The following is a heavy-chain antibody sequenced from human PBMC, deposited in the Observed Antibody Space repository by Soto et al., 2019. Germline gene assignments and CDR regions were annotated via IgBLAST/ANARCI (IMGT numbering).Heavy chain of an antibody. CDR3: ASSTYYGSGSYLDY. D-gene: IGHD3-10*01. CDR2: ISSNGGST. Sequence: GGSLRFSCAASGFTFSSYAMHWVRQAPGKGLEYVSAISSNGGSTYYANSVKGRFTISRDNSKNTLYLQMGSLRAEDMAVYYCASSTYYGSGSYLDYWGQGTLVTVSS. CDR1: GFTFSSYA. J-gene: IGHJ4*02. V-gene: IGHV3-64*01.